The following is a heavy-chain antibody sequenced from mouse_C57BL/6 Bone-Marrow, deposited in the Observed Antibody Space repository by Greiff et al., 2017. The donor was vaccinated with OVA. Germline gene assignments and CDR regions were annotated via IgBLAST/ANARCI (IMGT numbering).Heavy chain of an antibody. J-gene: IGHJ4*01. V-gene: IGHV14-4*01. CDR3: TTLYYYGSSIAMDY. Sequence: VQLKESGAELVRPGASVKLSCTASGFNIKDDYMHWVKQRPEQGLEWIGWIDPENGDTAYASKFQGKATITADTSSNTAYLQLSSLKSEDTAVYYCTTLYYYGSSIAMDYWGQGTSVTVSS. D-gene: IGHD1-1*01. CDR2: IDPENGDT. CDR1: GFNIKDDY.